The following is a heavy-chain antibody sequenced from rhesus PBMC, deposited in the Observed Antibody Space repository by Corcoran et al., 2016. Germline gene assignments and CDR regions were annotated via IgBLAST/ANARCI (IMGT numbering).Heavy chain of an antibody. Sequence: QVTLKESGPALVKPTQTLTLTCTFSGFSLSTRGMGVGWIRQPPGKALEWLASIYWDDDKYYSTSLKSRLTISKDTSKNQVVLTMTNMDPVDTATYYCARGGGGSNPLGYYNSLDVWGRGVLVTVSS. D-gene: IGHD2-2*01. V-gene: IGHV2S1*01. CDR1: GFSLSTRGMG. J-gene: IGHJ5-2*02. CDR2: IYWDDDK. CDR3: ARGGGGSNPLGYYNSLDV.